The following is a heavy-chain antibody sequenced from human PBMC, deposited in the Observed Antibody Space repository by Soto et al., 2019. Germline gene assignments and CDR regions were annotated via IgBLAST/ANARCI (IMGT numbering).Heavy chain of an antibody. D-gene: IGHD3-3*01. V-gene: IGHV2-5*02. Sequence: QITLKESGPTSVEPTQTLTLTCTFSGFSLYTNGVGVGWIRQAPGKATEFLGLIYWDDDTRYRPSLQDRATITRGTSADPVVPTMTTLDPGHAGTYFCARRRGRDSWSGLRDWCDSWGQGTLVTVSS. J-gene: IGHJ5*01. CDR3: ARRRGRDSWSGLRDWCDS. CDR2: IYWDDDT. CDR1: GFSLYTNGVG.